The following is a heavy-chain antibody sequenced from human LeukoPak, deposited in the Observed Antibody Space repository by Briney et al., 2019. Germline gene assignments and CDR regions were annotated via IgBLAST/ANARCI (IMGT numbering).Heavy chain of an antibody. V-gene: IGHV3-74*01. CDR3: ARVLAQQQGY. D-gene: IGHD6-13*01. CDR2: INSDGRNT. J-gene: IGHJ4*02. Sequence: PGGCLRLSCAASGFTFSTYWMHWVRQAPGKGLVWVSHINSDGRNTTYADSVTGRFTISRDNAKNTLYLQMNSLRAEDTAVYYCARVLAQQQGYWGQGTLVTVSS. CDR1: GFTFSTYW.